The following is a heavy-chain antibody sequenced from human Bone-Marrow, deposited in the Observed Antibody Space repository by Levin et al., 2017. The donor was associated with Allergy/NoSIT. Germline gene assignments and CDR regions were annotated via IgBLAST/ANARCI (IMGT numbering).Heavy chain of an antibody. Sequence: GSLRLSCAVYGGSFSGYYWSWIRQPPGKGLEWIGEINHSGSTNYNPSLKSRVTISVDTSKNQFSLKLSSVTAADTAVYYCARVKGRGPVDIVATGDYWGQGTLVTVSS. CDR2: INHSGST. D-gene: IGHD5-12*01. CDR3: ARVKGRGPVDIVATGDY. CDR1: GGSFSGYY. J-gene: IGHJ4*02. V-gene: IGHV4-34*01.